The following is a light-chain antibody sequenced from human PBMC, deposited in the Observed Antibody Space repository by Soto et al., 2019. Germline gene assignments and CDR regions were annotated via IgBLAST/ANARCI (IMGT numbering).Light chain of an antibody. J-gene: IGLJ3*02. CDR3: TSYVGSNIWV. CDR2: EVS. V-gene: IGLV2-8*01. Sequence: QSALTQPPSASGSPGQSVTISCTGTSSDVGAYKYVSWYQQYPGKAPKLMIYEVSTRPSWVPERFSGSKSGNTASLSVAGLQAEDEADYYCTSYVGSNIWVFGGGTKLTVL. CDR1: SSDVGAYKY.